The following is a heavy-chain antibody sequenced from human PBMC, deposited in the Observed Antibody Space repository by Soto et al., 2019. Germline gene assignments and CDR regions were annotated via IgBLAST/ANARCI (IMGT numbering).Heavy chain of an antibody. J-gene: IGHJ3*02. CDR2: ISSSGSTI. CDR3: ARSAPVYNWNDPVAFDI. D-gene: IGHD1-20*01. CDR1: GFTFSSYE. V-gene: IGHV3-48*03. Sequence: PGGSLRLSCAASGFTFSSYEMNWVRQAPGKGLEWVSYISSSGSTIYYADSVKGRFTISRDNAKNSLYLQVNSLRAEDTAVYYCARSAPVYNWNDPVAFDIWGQGTMVTVSS.